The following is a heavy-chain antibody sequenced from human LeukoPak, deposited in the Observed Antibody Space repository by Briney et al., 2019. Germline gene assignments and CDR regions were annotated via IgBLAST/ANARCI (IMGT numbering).Heavy chain of an antibody. D-gene: IGHD3-16*01. CDR1: GGSISSSSYY. J-gene: IGHJ4*02. CDR2: IYYSGST. CDR3: ARDGVRSLGPVAMGEIDY. Sequence: PSETLSLTCTVSGGSISSSSYYWGWIRQPPGKGLEWIGSIYYSGSTYYNPSLKSRVTISVDTSKNQFSLKLSSVTAADTAVYYCARDGVRSLGPVAMGEIDYWGQGTLVTVSS. V-gene: IGHV4-39*02.